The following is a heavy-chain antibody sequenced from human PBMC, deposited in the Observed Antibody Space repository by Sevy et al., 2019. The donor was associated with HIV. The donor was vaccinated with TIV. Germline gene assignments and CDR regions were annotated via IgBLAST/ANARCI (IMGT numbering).Heavy chain of an antibody. D-gene: IGHD6-13*01. CDR2: VSFDETNK. J-gene: IGHJ4*02. V-gene: IGHV3-30-3*01. CDR1: GFTFNIFA. Sequence: TLRLSCAASGFTFNIFAMQWVRQAPGKGLEWVSVVSFDETNKQYADSVKGRFTISRDNSKNTLYLQMNSLTTEDTGVYYCARDHNIAGSASGRGYFDPWGQGTLVTVSS. CDR3: ARDHNIAGSASGRGYFDP.